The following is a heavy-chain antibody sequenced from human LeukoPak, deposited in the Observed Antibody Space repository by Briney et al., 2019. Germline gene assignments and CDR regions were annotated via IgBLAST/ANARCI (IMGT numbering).Heavy chain of an antibody. CDR2: ITSSGSTI. J-gene: IGHJ4*02. V-gene: IGHV3-11*01. Sequence: GGSLRLSCAASGFTFSDYYMSWIRQTPGKGLEWVSYITSSGSTIFYADSVKGRFTISRDNAKNSLYLQMNSLRAEDTAVYYCARGRGYNHGPNDYWGQGTLVTVSS. CDR1: GFTFSDYY. D-gene: IGHD5-24*01. CDR3: ARGRGYNHGPNDY.